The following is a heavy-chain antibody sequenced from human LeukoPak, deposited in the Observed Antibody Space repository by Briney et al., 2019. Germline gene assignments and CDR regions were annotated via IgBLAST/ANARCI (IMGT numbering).Heavy chain of an antibody. CDR3: TREVDAFDI. CDR2: MSHDGSDK. CDR1: GFRVFDYG. Sequence: PGMSLRLSCAISGFRVFDYGVHWVRQAPGKGLEWVSMMSHDGSDKRYGDSVRGRFTISRDSAKNTLYLQMNSLSAEDTAIYYCTREVDAFDIWGQGTMVTVSS. V-gene: IGHV3-30*03. J-gene: IGHJ3*02.